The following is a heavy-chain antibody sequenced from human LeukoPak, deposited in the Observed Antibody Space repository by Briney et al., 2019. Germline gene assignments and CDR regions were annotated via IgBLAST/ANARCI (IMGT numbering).Heavy chain of an antibody. J-gene: IGHJ3*02. CDR3: ARDLGLMWFGELGDAFDI. Sequence: GGSLRLSCAASGFTFSSYSMNWVRQAPGKGLEWVSYIRSSSSTIYYADSVKGRFTISRDNAKNSLYLQMNSLRDEDTAVYYCARDLGLMWFGELGDAFDIWGQGTMVTVSS. V-gene: IGHV3-48*02. CDR1: GFTFSSYS. CDR2: IRSSSSTI. D-gene: IGHD3-10*01.